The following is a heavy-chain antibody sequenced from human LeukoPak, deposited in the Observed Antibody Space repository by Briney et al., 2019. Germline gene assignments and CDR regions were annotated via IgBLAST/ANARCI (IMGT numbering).Heavy chain of an antibody. CDR2: INWNGGST. Sequence: GGSPRLSCAASGFTFDDYGMSWVRQAPGKGLEWVSGINWNGGSTGYADSVKGRFTISRDNAKNSLYLQMNSLRAEDTALYYCARGFVFNWNDYWGQGTLVTVSS. CDR1: GFTFDDYG. V-gene: IGHV3-20*04. CDR3: ARGFVFNWNDY. J-gene: IGHJ4*02. D-gene: IGHD1-1*01.